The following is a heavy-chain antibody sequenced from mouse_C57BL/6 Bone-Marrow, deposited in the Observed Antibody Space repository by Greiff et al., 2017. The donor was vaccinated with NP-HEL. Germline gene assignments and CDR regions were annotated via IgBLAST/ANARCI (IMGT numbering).Heavy chain of an antibody. Sequence: DVKLVESGGGLVQPGGSLKLSCAASGFTFSDYYMYWVRQTPEKRLEWVAYISNGGGSTYYPDTVKGRFTISRDKAKNTLYLQMSRLKSEDTAMYDFAKHEYYGSSFDFAYWGQGTLVTVST. CDR2: ISNGGGST. V-gene: IGHV5-12*01. CDR3: AKHEYYGSSFDFAY. J-gene: IGHJ3*01. CDR1: GFTFSDYY. D-gene: IGHD1-1*01.